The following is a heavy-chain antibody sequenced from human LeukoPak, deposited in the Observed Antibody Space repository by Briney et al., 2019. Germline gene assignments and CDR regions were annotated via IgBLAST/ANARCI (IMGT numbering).Heavy chain of an antibody. CDR2: ISAYNGNT. Sequence: ASVKVSCKASVYTFTSYGISWVRQAPGQGLEWMGWISAYNGNTNYAQKLQGRVTMTTDTSTSTAYMELRSLRSDDTAVYYCARDFSMYYDFWSGYYTSDYWGQGTLVTVSS. CDR3: ARDFSMYYDFWSGYYTSDY. J-gene: IGHJ4*02. CDR1: VYTFTSYG. V-gene: IGHV1-18*01. D-gene: IGHD3-3*01.